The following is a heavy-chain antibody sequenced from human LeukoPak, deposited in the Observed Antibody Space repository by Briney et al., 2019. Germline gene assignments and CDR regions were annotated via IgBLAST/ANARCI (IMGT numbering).Heavy chain of an antibody. CDR2: ISSGSSTI. J-gene: IGHJ5*02. CDR3: AETYSSSWYGNNWFDP. V-gene: IGHV3-48*04. CDR1: GFTFSSYG. D-gene: IGHD6-13*01. Sequence: GGTLRLSCAASGFTFSSYGMSWVRQAPGKGLEWISYISSGSSTIYYADSVKGRFTISRDNAKNSLYLQMNSLRAEDTAVYYCAETYSSSWYGNNWFDPWGQGTLVTVSS.